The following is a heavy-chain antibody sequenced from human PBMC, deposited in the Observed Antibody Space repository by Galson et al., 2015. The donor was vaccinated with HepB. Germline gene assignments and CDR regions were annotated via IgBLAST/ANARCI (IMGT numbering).Heavy chain of an antibody. CDR2: INPNNGGT. Sequence: SVKVSCKASGYTFTGYYMHWVRQAPGQGLEWMGWINPNNGGTNYAQKFQGRVTMTRDTSISTAYMELSRLRSDDTAVYYCARVTIGLQGTGFDYWGQGTLVTVSS. D-gene: IGHD4-11*01. CDR3: ARVTIGLQGTGFDY. V-gene: IGHV1-2*02. J-gene: IGHJ4*02. CDR1: GYTFTGYY.